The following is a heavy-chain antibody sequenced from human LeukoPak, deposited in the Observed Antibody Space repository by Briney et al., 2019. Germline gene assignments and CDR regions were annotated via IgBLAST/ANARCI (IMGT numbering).Heavy chain of an antibody. CDR3: AREFLYYDSSGYRKYYFDY. CDR2: INHSGST. V-gene: IGHV4-34*01. Sequence: SETLSLTCAVYGGSFSGYYWSWIRQPPGKGLEWIGEINHSGSTNYNPSLKSRVTISVDTSKNQFSLKLSSVTAADTAVYYCAREFLYYDSSGYRKYYFDYWGQGTLVTVSS. CDR1: GGSFSGYY. D-gene: IGHD3-22*01. J-gene: IGHJ4*02.